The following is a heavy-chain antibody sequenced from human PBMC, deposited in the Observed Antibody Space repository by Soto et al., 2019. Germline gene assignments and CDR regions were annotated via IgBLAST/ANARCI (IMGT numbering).Heavy chain of an antibody. J-gene: IGHJ4*02. CDR1: GDTFTNYD. Sequence: ASVKISCKASGDTFTNYDINWVRQATGQGREWMGWVNPNSGNTGYAQKFQGRVTMTRNTSISTAYMELSSPRSEDTAVDYCARGRGYRYGYSDYWGQGTLVTVSS. V-gene: IGHV1-8*01. CDR2: VNPNSGNT. D-gene: IGHD5-18*01. CDR3: ARGRGYRYGYSDY.